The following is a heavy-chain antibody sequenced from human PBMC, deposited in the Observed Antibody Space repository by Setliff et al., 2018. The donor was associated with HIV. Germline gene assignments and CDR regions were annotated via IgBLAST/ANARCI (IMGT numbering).Heavy chain of an antibody. Sequence: SETLSLTCTVSGGSISTYYWSWIRQPPGKGLEWIGYIYTSGSTNYNPCLKTRVTISIDTSKKQVSLKLSSVPAADTAVYYCARHATYDCWSGYWGYYFDYWGQGTLVTVSS. D-gene: IGHD3-3*01. V-gene: IGHV4-4*09. CDR2: IYTSGST. CDR1: GGSISTYY. J-gene: IGHJ4*02. CDR3: ARHATYDCWSGYWGYYFDY.